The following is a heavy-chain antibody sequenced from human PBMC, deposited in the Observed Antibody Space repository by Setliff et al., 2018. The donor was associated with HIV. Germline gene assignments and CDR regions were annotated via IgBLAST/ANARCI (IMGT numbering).Heavy chain of an antibody. CDR1: GGSISSGDYY. Sequence: SETLSLTCAVSGGSISSGDYYWSWIRQNPGKGLEWIGYIYYSGSTYYNPSLKSRVNISVDKSKNQFSLNLTSVTVADTAIYYCARDRRYGLDYWGQGCLVTVSS. D-gene: IGHD1-20*01. V-gene: IGHV4-31*11. CDR3: ARDRRYGLDY. J-gene: IGHJ4*02. CDR2: IYYSGST.